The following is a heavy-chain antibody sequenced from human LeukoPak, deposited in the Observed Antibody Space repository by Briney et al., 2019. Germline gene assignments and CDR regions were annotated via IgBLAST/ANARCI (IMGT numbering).Heavy chain of an antibody. V-gene: IGHV4-31*03. CDR3: AIDGAIGASLDP. D-gene: IGHD4/OR15-4a*01. CDR2: IYYSGST. J-gene: IGHJ5*02. Sequence: NSSETLSLTCTVSGGSISSGGYYWSWIRQHPGKGLEWIGYIYYSGSTYYNPSLKSRVTISVDTSKNQFSLKLSSVTAADTAVYYCAIDGAIGASLDPWGQGTLVTVSS. CDR1: GGSISSGGYY.